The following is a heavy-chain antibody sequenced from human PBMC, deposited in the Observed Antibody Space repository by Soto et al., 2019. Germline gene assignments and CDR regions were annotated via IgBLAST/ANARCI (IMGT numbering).Heavy chain of an antibody. Sequence: QVQLVQSGAEVKKPGSSVKVSCKASGGTFSSYAISWVRQAPGQGLEWMGGIIPIFGTANYAQKFQGRVTITADESTSTAYMELSSQRSEDTAVYYCARGYYDSSGLRGAFDIWGQGTMVTVSS. CDR3: ARGYYDSSGLRGAFDI. CDR2: IIPIFGTA. V-gene: IGHV1-69*01. D-gene: IGHD3-22*01. J-gene: IGHJ3*02. CDR1: GGTFSSYA.